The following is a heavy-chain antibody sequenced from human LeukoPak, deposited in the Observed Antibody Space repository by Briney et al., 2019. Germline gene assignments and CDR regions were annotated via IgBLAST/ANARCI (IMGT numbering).Heavy chain of an antibody. J-gene: IGHJ4*02. CDR3: AIDREYSSGSLDY. D-gene: IGHD6-19*01. CDR1: GFTFSSYA. CDR2: TSSSGGST. Sequence: GGSLRLSCAASGFTFSSYAMSWVRQAPGKGLEWVSGTSSSGGSTYYADSGKVRFTISRDNSKNTLYLQMNSLRGEDTAVYYCAIDREYSSGSLDYWGQGTLVTVSS. V-gene: IGHV3-23*01.